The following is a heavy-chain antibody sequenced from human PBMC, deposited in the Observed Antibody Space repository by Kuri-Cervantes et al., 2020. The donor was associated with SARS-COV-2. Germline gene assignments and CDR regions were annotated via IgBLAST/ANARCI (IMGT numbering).Heavy chain of an antibody. CDR2: ISSSSSYI. V-gene: IGHV3-21*01. CDR1: GFTFDDYA. Sequence: GGSLRLSCAASGFTFDDYAMHWVRQAPGKGLEWVSSISSSSSYIYYADSVKGRFTISRDNAKNSLYLQMNSLRAEDTAVYYCARPGSGYYYGDFDYWGQGTLVTVSS. CDR3: ARPGSGYYYGDFDY. D-gene: IGHD3-22*01. J-gene: IGHJ4*02.